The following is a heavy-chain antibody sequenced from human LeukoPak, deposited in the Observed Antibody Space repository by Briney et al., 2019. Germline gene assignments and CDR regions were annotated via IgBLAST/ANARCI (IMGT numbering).Heavy chain of an antibody. CDR2: ISAYNGNT. Sequence: GASVKVSCKASGYTFTSYGISWVRQAPGQGLEWLGWISAYNGNTNYAQKLQGRVTMTTDTSTSTAYMELRSLRSDDTAVYYCARVGDTAMATNPDLSWFDPWGQGTLVTVSS. V-gene: IGHV1-18*01. D-gene: IGHD5-18*01. J-gene: IGHJ5*02. CDR3: ARVGDTAMATNPDLSWFDP. CDR1: GYTFTSYG.